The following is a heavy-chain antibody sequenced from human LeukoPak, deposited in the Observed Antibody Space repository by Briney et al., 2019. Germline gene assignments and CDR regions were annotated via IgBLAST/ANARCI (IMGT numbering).Heavy chain of an antibody. V-gene: IGHV3-7*01. J-gene: IGHJ4*02. CDR1: GFTFSSYA. CDR2: IKQDGSEK. CDR3: AREDTRAIKPDDY. D-gene: IGHD1-14*01. Sequence: PGGSLRLSCAASGFTFSSYAMSWVRQAPGKGLEWVANIKQDGSEKYYVDSVKGRFTISRDNAKNSLYLQMNSLRAEDTAVYYCAREDTRAIKPDDYWGQGTLVTVSS.